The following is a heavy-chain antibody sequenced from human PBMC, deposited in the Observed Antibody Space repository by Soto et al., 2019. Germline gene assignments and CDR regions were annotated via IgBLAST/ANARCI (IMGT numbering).Heavy chain of an antibody. CDR2: IIPILGIA. D-gene: IGHD4-17*01. J-gene: IGHJ4*02. Sequence: QVQLVQSGAEVKKPGSSVKVSCKASGGTFSSYTISWVRQPPGQGLEWMGRIIPILGIANYAQKFQGRVTITADKSTSTAYMELSSLRSEDTAVYYCARSTVTTSYYFDYWGQGSLVTVSS. CDR3: ARSTVTTSYYFDY. CDR1: GGTFSSYT. V-gene: IGHV1-69*02.